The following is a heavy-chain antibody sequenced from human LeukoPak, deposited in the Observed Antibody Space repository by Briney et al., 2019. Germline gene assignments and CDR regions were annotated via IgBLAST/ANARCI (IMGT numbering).Heavy chain of an antibody. V-gene: IGHV1-8*01. CDR1: GYTFTSYD. CDR3: ARDKDMAVPGY. D-gene: IGHD6-19*01. Sequence: ASVKVSCKASGYTFTSYDINWVRQATGQGLEWMGRMNPNSGDTGFAQKFQGRLTMTRSTSISTAYMELGSLRSEDTAVYYCARDKDMAVPGYWGQGTLVTVSS. J-gene: IGHJ4*02. CDR2: MNPNSGDT.